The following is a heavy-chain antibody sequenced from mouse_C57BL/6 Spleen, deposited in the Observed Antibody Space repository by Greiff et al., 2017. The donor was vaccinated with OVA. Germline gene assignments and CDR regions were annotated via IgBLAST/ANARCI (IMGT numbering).Heavy chain of an antibody. V-gene: IGHV1-78*01. CDR1: GYTFTDHT. Sequence: VQLQQSDAELVKPGASVKISCKVSGYTFTDHTIHWMKQRPEQGLEWIGYIYPRDGSTKYNEKFKGKATLTADKSSSTAYMQLNSLTSEDSAVYFCAIWDDYDEAWFAYWGQGTLVTVSA. J-gene: IGHJ3*01. CDR2: IYPRDGST. D-gene: IGHD2-4*01. CDR3: AIWDDYDEAWFAY.